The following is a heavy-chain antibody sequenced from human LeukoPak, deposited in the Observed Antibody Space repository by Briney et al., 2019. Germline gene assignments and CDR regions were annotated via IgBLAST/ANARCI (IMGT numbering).Heavy chain of an antibody. V-gene: IGHV1-18*01. Sequence: GASVKVSCKASGYTFTSYGISWVRQAPGQGLEWMGWISTYNGNTNYAQKLQGRVTMTTDTSTSTAYMELRSLRSDDTAVYYCARISSNSKQLDDSTDYDAFDIWGQGTMVTVSS. J-gene: IGHJ3*02. CDR3: ARISSNSKQLDDSTDYDAFDI. D-gene: IGHD6-13*01. CDR2: ISTYNGNT. CDR1: GYTFTSYG.